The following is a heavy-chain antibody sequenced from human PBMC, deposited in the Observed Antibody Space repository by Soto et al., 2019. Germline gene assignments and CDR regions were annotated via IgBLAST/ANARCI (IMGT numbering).Heavy chain of an antibody. J-gene: IGHJ3*02. V-gene: IGHV1-2*04. CDR3: ASAIAVAGTNDAFDI. Sequence: GASVKVSCKASGYTFTGYYMHWVRQAPGQGLEWMGWINPNSGGTNYAQKFQGWVTMTRDTSISTAYMELSRLRSDDTAVYYCASAIAVAGTNDAFDIWGQGTMVTVSS. D-gene: IGHD6-19*01. CDR1: GYTFTGYY. CDR2: INPNSGGT.